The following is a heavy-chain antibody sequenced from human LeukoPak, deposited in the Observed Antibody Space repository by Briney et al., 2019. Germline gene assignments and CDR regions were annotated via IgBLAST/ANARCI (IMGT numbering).Heavy chain of an antibody. V-gene: IGHV6-1*01. Sequence: SQTLSVTCAISGDSVSSINGAWNWIRQSPSRGLEWLGRTYYRSKWYTDYASSMKGRITINPDTSKNQFSLQLNSVTPDDTAVYYCARDLGNTGWYTFDYWGQGTLVTVSS. J-gene: IGHJ4*02. CDR3: ARDLGNTGWYTFDY. D-gene: IGHD6-19*01. CDR1: GDSVSSINGA. CDR2: TYYRSKWYT.